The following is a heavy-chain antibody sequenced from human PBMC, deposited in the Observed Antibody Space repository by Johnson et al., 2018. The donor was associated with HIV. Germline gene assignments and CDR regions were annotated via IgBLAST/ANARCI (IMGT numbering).Heavy chain of an antibody. CDR1: GFTFSSYA. CDR2: ISGSGGST. V-gene: IGHV3-23*04. J-gene: IGHJ3*02. Sequence: VQLVESGGGLVQPGGSLRLSCAASGFTFSSYAMSWVRQAPGKGLAWVSGISGSGGSTHYADSVKGRVTIARNNTKNTLYLQMNSLRAEDTAVYYYAKSYGSGSYYTADAFDIWGQGTMVTVSS. CDR3: AKSYGSGSYYTADAFDI. D-gene: IGHD3-10*01.